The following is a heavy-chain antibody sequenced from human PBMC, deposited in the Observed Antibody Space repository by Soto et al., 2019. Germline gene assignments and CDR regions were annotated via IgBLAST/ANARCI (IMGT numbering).Heavy chain of an antibody. J-gene: IGHJ4*02. D-gene: IGHD2-2*01. V-gene: IGHV3-7*04. CDR3: AREVVVSRGASYFGY. CDR2: IRQDGSEI. Sequence: GGSLRLSCVGSGFTFSSNWMTWVRQAPGKGLEWVANIRQDGSEINYVDSVKGRLTISRDNTKNSLYLQMNSLRAEDTAIYYCAREVVVSRGASYFGYWGPGTLVTVSS. CDR1: GFTFSSNW.